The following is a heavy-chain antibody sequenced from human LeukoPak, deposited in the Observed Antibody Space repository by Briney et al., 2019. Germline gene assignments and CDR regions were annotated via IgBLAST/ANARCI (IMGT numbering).Heavy chain of an antibody. CDR1: GGTFSSYA. J-gene: IGHJ4*02. CDR3: ARDGSSSTSFDY. Sequence: SVKVSCKASGGTFSSYAISWVRQAPGHGLECMGGIIPIFGTANYAQKFQGRVTITADESTSTAYMELGSLRAEDTAVYYCARDGSSSTSFDYWGQGTLVTVSS. V-gene: IGHV1-69*13. D-gene: IGHD6-6*01. CDR2: IIPIFGTA.